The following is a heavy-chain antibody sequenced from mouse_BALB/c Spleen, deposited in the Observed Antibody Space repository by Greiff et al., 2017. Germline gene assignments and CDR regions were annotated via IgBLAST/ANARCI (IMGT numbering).Heavy chain of an antibody. V-gene: IGHV3-8*02. CDR1: GDSITSGY. Sequence: EVQLQESGPSLVKPSQTLSLTCSVTGDSITSGYWNWIRKFPGNKLEYMGYISYSGSTYYNPSLKSRISITRDTSKNQYYLQLNSVTTEDTATYYCARLYYGSSLAWFAYWGQGTLVTVSA. D-gene: IGHD1-1*01. CDR3: ARLYYGSSLAWFAY. J-gene: IGHJ3*01. CDR2: ISYSGST.